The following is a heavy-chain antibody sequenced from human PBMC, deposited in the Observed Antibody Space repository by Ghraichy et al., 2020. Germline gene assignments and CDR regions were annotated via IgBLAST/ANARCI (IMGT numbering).Heavy chain of an antibody. D-gene: IGHD2-2*01. J-gene: IGHJ3*02. V-gene: IGHV3-48*03. CDR3: AREMGSSISDVFDI. Sequence: GESLNISCAASGFTFSSYEMNWVRQAPGKGLEWVSYISSSGSAIYYADSVKGRFTISRDNAKKSVYLQMNSLRADDTAVYYCAREMGSSISDVFDIWGQGTMVTVSS. CDR1: GFTFSSYE. CDR2: ISSSGSAI.